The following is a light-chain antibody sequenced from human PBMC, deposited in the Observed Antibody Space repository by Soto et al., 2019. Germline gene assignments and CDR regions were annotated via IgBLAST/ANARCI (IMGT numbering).Light chain of an antibody. CDR3: QQYGGSPRGT. V-gene: IGKV3-20*01. CDR2: GGS. Sequence: DIVLTQSPDILSLSPGERATLSCRASQSLSSSFLAWYQQKPGQAPRLLIVGGSSRASGIPDKFSGGGSGTEFTLTISRLDPDDFAVYYCQQYGGSPRGTFGQGTKLEIK. J-gene: IGKJ2*01. CDR1: QSLSSSF.